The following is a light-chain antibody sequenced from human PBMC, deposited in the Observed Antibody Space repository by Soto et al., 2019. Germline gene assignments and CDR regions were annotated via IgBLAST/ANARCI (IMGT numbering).Light chain of an antibody. V-gene: IGLV2-14*03. CDR3: SSHTSSGTRG. CDR2: DVT. J-gene: IGLJ1*01. Sequence: SALTPPASVSGSLGQSITISCTGPSRDVGAYDYVSWYQQYPGKVPKLIIYDVTYRPSGVSNRFSGSKSGNTASLTSSGLQAEDETDYNCSSHTSSGTRGFGTGTKDTVL. CDR1: SRDVGAYDY.